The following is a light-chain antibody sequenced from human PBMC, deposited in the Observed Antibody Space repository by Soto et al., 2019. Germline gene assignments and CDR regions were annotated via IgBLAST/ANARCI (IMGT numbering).Light chain of an antibody. V-gene: IGKV1-39*01. J-gene: IGKJ5*01. Sequence: DIQMTQSPSSLSASVGDRVTITCRASQSISSYLNWYQQKPGKAPKLLIYAASSLQSGVPSRFSGSGSGTDFSLTISSLQPEDFATYYCQQSYSTPNIDQGTRLEIK. CDR3: QQSYSTPN. CDR1: QSISSY. CDR2: AAS.